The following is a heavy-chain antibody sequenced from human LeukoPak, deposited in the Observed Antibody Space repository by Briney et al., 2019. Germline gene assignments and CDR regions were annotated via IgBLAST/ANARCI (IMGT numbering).Heavy chain of an antibody. CDR3: ARDIKNKVGT. CDR1: GFTFSSYA. J-gene: IGHJ4*02. V-gene: IGHV3-30*04. D-gene: IGHD2-21*02. CDR2: ISYDGSNK. Sequence: PGGSLRLSCAASGFTFSSYAMHWVRQAPGKGLEWVAVISYDGSNKYYADSVKGRFTISRDNSKNTLYLQMNSLRAEDTAVYYCARDIKNKVGTRGQGTLVTVPS.